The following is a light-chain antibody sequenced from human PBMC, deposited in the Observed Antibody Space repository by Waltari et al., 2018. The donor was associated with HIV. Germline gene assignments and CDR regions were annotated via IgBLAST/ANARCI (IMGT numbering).Light chain of an antibody. CDR1: SSDVGGYNY. V-gene: IGLV2-14*01. CDR2: EVS. Sequence: QSALTQPASVPGSPGQSITISCTGTSSDVGGYNYVSWYQHHPGKAPKLMIYEVSNRPSGVSNRFSGSKSGNTASLTISGLQAEDEAEYYCTSYTSKNNRVFGGGTKLTVL. J-gene: IGLJ3*02. CDR3: TSYTSKNNRV.